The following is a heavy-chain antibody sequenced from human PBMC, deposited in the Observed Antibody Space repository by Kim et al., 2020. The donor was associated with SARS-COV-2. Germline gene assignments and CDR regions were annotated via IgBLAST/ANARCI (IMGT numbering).Heavy chain of an antibody. CDR1: GFTFSSYA. J-gene: IGHJ6*02. V-gene: IGHV3-23*01. Sequence: GGSLRLSCAASGFTFSSYAMSWVRQAPGKGLEWVSAISGSGGSTYYADSVKGRFTISRDNSKNTLYLQMNSLRAEDTAVYYCAKDGGSRSSPHHYYYYGMDVWGQGTTVTVSS. CDR2: ISGSGGST. CDR3: AKDGGSRSSPHHYYYYGMDV. D-gene: IGHD2-2*01.